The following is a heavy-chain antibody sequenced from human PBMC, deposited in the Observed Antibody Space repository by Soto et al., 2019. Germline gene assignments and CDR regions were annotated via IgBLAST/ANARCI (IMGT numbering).Heavy chain of an antibody. J-gene: IGHJ6*02. Sequence: VQLVESGGGVVQPGRSLRLSCAASGFTFSSYGMHWVRQAPGKGLEWVAVISYDGSNKYYADSVKGRFTISRDNSKNTLYLQMNSLRAEDTAVYYCAKDSPGYYDFWSGYRDGMDVWGQGTTVTVSS. CDR2: ISYDGSNK. CDR1: GFTFSSYG. CDR3: AKDSPGYYDFWSGYRDGMDV. D-gene: IGHD3-3*01. V-gene: IGHV3-30*18.